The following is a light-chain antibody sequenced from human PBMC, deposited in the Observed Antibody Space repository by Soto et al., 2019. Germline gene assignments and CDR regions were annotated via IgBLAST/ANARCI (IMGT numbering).Light chain of an antibody. Sequence: DIQMTQSPSSLSASLGDTVTITCQASHDISDCLNWYQQKPGKAPKLLIYDASTLETGLPSRFSGSGSGTHFTFTISSLQPEDLATYYCQQYDNLPFTFGPGTKVDV. V-gene: IGKV1-33*01. J-gene: IGKJ3*01. CDR1: HDISDC. CDR2: DAS. CDR3: QQYDNLPFT.